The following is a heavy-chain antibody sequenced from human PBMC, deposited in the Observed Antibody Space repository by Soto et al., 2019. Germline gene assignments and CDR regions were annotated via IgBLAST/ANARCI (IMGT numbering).Heavy chain of an antibody. CDR1: GYTFTSYA. J-gene: IGHJ5*02. CDR2: INAGNGNT. CDR3: ARVVLRGPGNRFDP. Sequence: GASVKVSCKASGYTFTSYAMHWVRQAPGQGLEWMGWINAGNGNTKYSQKFQGRVTITRDTSASTAYMELSSLRSEDTAVYYCARVVLRGPGNRFDPWGQGTLVTVSS. V-gene: IGHV1-3*01.